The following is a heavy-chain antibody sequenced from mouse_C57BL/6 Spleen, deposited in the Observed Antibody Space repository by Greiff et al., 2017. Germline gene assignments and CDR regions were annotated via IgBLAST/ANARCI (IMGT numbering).Heavy chain of an antibody. Sequence: VQGVESGPGLVQPSQSLSITCTVSGFSLTSYGVHWVRQSPGKGLEWLGVIWSGGSTDYNAAFISRLSISKDNSKSQVFFKMNSLQADDTAIYYCAREQPSYYYGSSLYAMDYWGQGTSVTVSS. J-gene: IGHJ4*01. V-gene: IGHV2-2*01. CDR3: AREQPSYYYGSSLYAMDY. CDR1: GFSLTSYG. CDR2: IWSGGST. D-gene: IGHD1-1*01.